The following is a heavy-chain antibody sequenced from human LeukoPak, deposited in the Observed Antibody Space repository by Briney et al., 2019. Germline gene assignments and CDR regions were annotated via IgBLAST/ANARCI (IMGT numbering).Heavy chain of an antibody. CDR3: ASFVMILRYYGLDV. D-gene: IGHD3-16*01. CDR1: GGTFSSYA. CDR2: IIPIFGTA. V-gene: IGHV1-69*05. J-gene: IGHJ6*02. Sequence: SVKVSCRASGGTFSSYAISWVRQAPGQGLEWMGGIIPIFGTANYAQKFQGRVTMTRNTSISTAYMELSSLTSEDTAVYYCASFVMILRYYGLDVWGQGTTVTVSS.